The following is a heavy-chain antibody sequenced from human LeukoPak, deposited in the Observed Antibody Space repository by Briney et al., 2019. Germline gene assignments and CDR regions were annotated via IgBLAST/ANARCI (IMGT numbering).Heavy chain of an antibody. Sequence: ASVKVSCKASGYTFTSYGISWVRQAPGQGLEWMGWISVYNGNTNYAQKLQGRVTMTTDTSTSTAYMELRSLRSDDTAVYYCARDFVLGDGGYVYYGMDVWGKGTTVTVSS. D-gene: IGHD5-12*01. CDR1: GYTFTSYG. CDR3: ARDFVLGDGGYVYYGMDV. V-gene: IGHV1-18*04. J-gene: IGHJ6*04. CDR2: ISVYNGNT.